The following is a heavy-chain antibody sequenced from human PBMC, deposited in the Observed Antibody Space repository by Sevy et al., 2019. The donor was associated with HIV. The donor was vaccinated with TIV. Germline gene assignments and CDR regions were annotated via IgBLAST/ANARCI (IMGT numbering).Heavy chain of an antibody. D-gene: IGHD3-22*01. CDR1: GFTFSTYN. Sequence: GGSLRLSCAASGFTFSTYNMNWVRQAPGKGLEWVSSITDSSNYIYHDDSVKGRFTISRDNAKNSLYLQMTSLRAEDTAVYFCARDRRTLNYYGSSGYNYYFDYWGQGTLVTVSS. CDR2: ITDSSNYI. V-gene: IGHV3-21*01. CDR3: ARDRRTLNYYGSSGYNYYFDY. J-gene: IGHJ4*02.